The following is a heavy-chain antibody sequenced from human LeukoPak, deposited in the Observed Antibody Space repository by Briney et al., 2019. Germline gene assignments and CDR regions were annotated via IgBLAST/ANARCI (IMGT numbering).Heavy chain of an antibody. CDR1: GFTFDNYA. J-gene: IGHJ6*02. V-gene: IGHV3-23*01. Sequence: GGSLRLSCAASGFTFDNYAMSWVRQAPGKGLEWVSAISASAGSTYYADSVKGWFTISRDNSKNTLYLQMNSLRAEDTAVYYCARLTTLSVASYYYYGMDVWGQGTTVTVSS. CDR2: ISASAGST. D-gene: IGHD4-17*01. CDR3: ARLTTLSVASYYYYGMDV.